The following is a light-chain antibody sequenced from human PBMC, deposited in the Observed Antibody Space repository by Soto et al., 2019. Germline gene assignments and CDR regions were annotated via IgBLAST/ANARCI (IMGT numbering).Light chain of an antibody. Sequence: EIVMTQSPATLSVSPGERATLSCRASQSVFSSLAWYQQKPGQAPRLLIYGAATRATGIPARFIGSRSGTEFTLTISSLQSEEFAVYYCQQYHNWPAFGQGTKVEIK. CDR2: GAA. CDR3: QQYHNWPA. V-gene: IGKV3-15*01. J-gene: IGKJ1*01. CDR1: QSVFSS.